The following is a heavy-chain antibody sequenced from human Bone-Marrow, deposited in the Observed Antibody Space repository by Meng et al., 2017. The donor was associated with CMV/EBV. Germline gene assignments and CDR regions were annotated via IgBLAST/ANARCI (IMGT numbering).Heavy chain of an antibody. V-gene: IGHV1-18*01. CDR2: ISAYNGNT. D-gene: IGHD7-27*01. CDR3: ARGANWGSYWYFDL. CDR1: GYTFTTYG. J-gene: IGHJ2*01. Sequence: KASGYTFTTYGICWVRQAPGQGIEWMGWISAYNGNTNYAQKLQGRVSMTTDTSTSTAYMELRSLRSDDTAVYYCARGANWGSYWYFDLWGRGTLVTVSS.